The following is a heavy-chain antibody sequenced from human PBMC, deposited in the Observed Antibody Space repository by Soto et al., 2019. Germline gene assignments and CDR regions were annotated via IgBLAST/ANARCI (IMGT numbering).Heavy chain of an antibody. CDR2: IYYSGST. D-gene: IGHD6-13*01. CDR3: ARTSSSYAMYYFDY. J-gene: IGHJ4*02. Sequence: QVQLQESGPGLVKPSETLSLTCTVSGGSISSYYRSWIRQPPGKGLEWIGYIYYSGSTNYNPSLKSRVTISVDTSKNQFSLKLSSVTAADTAVYYCARTSSSYAMYYFDYWGQGTLVTVSS. CDR1: GGSISSYY. V-gene: IGHV4-59*01.